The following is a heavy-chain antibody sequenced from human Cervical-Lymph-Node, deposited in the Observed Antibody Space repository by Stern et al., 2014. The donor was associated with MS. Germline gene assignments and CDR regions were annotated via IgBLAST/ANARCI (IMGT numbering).Heavy chain of an antibody. CDR2: IYSDGTT. V-gene: IGHV3-53*01. CDR3: ARDPRDHLGLFY. Sequence: VQLVESGGGLIQPGGSLRLSCAASGFTVSSDYMNWVRQAPGKGLEWVSIIYSDGTTYYEDSVKGRFTISRDNSRTTLSLQMNSLRVEDTAVYYCARDPRDHLGLFYWGQGTLVSVSS. D-gene: IGHD1-14*01. CDR1: GFTVSSDY. J-gene: IGHJ4*02.